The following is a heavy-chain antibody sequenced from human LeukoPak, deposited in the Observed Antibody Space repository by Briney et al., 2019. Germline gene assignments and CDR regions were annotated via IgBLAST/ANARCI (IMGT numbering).Heavy chain of an antibody. Sequence: GSLRLSCEASGFSIEEFCLSWVRQPPGKGLEWVSGVTWNGGSTGYAASVEGRFTISRDNAKNSLYLQMNSLRAEDTALYYCAMKFSGDYYYMDVWGKGTTVTVSS. CDR3: AMKFSGDYYYMDV. V-gene: IGHV3-20*04. J-gene: IGHJ6*03. CDR1: GFSIEEFC. D-gene: IGHD3-10*01. CDR2: VTWNGGST.